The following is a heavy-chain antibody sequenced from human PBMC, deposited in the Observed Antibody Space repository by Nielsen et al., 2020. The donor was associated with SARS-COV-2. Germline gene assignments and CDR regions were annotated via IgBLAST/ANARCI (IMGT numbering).Heavy chain of an antibody. D-gene: IGHD3-10*01. J-gene: IGHJ3*02. CDR2: INPSGGST. CDR3: ARTYYYGSGSHDAFDI. Sequence: ASVKVSCKASGYTFTCYYMHWVRQAPGQGLEWMGIINPSGGSTSYAQKFQGRVTMTRDTSTSTVYMELSSLRSEDTAVYYCARTYYYGSGSHDAFDIWGQGTMVTVSS. CDR1: GYTFTCYY. V-gene: IGHV1-46*01.